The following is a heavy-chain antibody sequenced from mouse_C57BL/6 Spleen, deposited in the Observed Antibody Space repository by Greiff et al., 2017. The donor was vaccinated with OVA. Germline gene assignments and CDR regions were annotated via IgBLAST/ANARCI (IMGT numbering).Heavy chain of an antibody. V-gene: IGHV1-53*01. D-gene: IGHD2-5*01. CDR3: AAYYSNRYYAMDY. J-gene: IGHJ4*01. CDR2: INPSNGGT. Sequence: QVHVKQSGTELVKPGASVKLSCKASGYTFTSYWMHWVKQRPGQGLEWIGNINPSNGGTNYNEKFKSKATLTVDKSSSTAYMQLSSLTSEDSAVYYCAAYYSNRYYAMDYWGQGTSVTVSS. CDR1: GYTFTSYW.